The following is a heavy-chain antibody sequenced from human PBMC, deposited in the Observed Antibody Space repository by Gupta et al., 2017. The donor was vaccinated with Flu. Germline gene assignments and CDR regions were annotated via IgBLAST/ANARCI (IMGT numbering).Heavy chain of an antibody. D-gene: IGHD1-26*01. V-gene: IGHV3-21*01. CDR1: GFTFNTSS. Sequence: EVQLVESGGGLLKPGGSMSLSCAASGFTFNTSSLNWVRQAPGKGLEWVSFISSSSSYIHYADSVKGRFTISRDNAENSLHLQMNSLRAEDTAVYFCAITWDTRNAKDYWGQGTLVTVSS. CDR3: AITWDTRNAKDY. J-gene: IGHJ4*02. CDR2: ISSSSSYI.